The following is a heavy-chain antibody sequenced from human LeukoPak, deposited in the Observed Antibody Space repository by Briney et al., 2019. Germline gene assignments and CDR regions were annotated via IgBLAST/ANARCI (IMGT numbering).Heavy chain of an antibody. V-gene: IGHV3-7*05. CDR3: ARRETSSSWAHFDY. CDR1: GLTFSSYW. Sequence: PGGSLRLSCAASGLTFSSYWMTWVRQAPGKGLEWVAKIKQDGSEKYYVDSVKGRFTISRDNAKNSLYLQMNSLGAEATAAYYCARRETSSSWAHFDYWGQGTLVTVSS. D-gene: IGHD6-13*01. J-gene: IGHJ4*02. CDR2: IKQDGSEK.